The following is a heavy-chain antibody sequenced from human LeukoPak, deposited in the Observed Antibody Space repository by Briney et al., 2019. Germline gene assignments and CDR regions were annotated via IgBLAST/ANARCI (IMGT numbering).Heavy chain of an antibody. CDR2: INHSGST. D-gene: IGHD3-22*01. CDR1: GGSFSGYY. V-gene: IGHV4-34*01. CDR3: TRIGYDSSGYHPFDY. J-gene: IGHJ4*02. Sequence: PSETLSLTCAVYGGSFSGYYWSWIRQPPGKGLEWIGEINHSGSTNYNPSLKSRVTISVDTSKNQFSLKLSSVTAADTAVYYCTRIGYDSSGYHPFDYWGQGTLVTVSS.